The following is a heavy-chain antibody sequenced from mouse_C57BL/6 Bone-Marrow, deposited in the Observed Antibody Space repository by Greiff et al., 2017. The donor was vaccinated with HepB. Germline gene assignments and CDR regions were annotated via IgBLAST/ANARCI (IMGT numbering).Heavy chain of an antibody. D-gene: IGHD2-5*01. CDR3: ARSSYSNPYWYFDV. Sequence: QVQLQQSGAELARPGASVKLSCKASGYTFTSYGISWVKQRTGQGLEWIGEIYPRSGNTYYNEKFKGKATLTADKSSSTAYMELRSLTSEDSAVYFGARSSYSNPYWYFDVWGTGTTVTVSS. V-gene: IGHV1-81*01. J-gene: IGHJ1*03. CDR2: IYPRSGNT. CDR1: GYTFTSYG.